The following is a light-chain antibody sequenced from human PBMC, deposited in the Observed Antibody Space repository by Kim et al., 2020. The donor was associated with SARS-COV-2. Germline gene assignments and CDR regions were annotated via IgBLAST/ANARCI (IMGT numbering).Light chain of an antibody. CDR3: QQYSGWPQ. J-gene: IGKJ2*01. CDR1: ESISSN. V-gene: IGKV3-15*01. Sequence: PGERATLSCRASESISSNLAWYQHKLGQPPRLLFYGSSTRVTGIPARFTASGSGTAFALTIGSLQSVDVAVYYCQQYSGWPQFGQGTKLE. CDR2: GSS.